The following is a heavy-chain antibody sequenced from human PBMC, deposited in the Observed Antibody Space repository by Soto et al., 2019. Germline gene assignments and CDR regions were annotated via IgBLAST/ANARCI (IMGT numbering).Heavy chain of an antibody. D-gene: IGHD3-10*01. CDR2: VSPNGQGI. CDR3: AEDRDYPRDYFHY. CDR1: GFTLGRYG. Sequence: GGSLRLSCAASGFTLGRYGMSWVRQAPGKGLEWVSAVSPNGQGIYYADSVRGRFTISRDFSKNTVFLHMDSLRAEGTAVYYCAEDRDYPRDYFHYWGQGTLFTVSS. J-gene: IGHJ4*02. V-gene: IGHV3-23*01.